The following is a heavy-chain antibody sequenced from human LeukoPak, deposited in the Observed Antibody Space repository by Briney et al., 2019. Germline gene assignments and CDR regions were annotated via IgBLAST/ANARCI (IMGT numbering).Heavy chain of an antibody. V-gene: IGHV4-38-2*02. CDR1: GYSLGSGFH. CDR2: IHQTGIA. Sequence: TSETLSLTCTVSGYSLGSGFHRGWIRQPPGKGLEWIASIHQTGIAYSNASFMSRATISLDTSNHQFFLELISVTAADTAVYYCGNYGSIGLPFDYWGQGALVTVSS. CDR3: GNYGSIGLPFDY. J-gene: IGHJ4*02. D-gene: IGHD3-22*01.